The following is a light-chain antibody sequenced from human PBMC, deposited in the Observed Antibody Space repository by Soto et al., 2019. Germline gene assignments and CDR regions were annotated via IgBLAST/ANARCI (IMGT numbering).Light chain of an antibody. Sequence: DIQMTQSPSSLSASVGDTVTITCRASQGISSYLAWYQQKPGKVPKLLIYAASTLQSGVPSRFSGSASGTDFTLTISSLQPEDVGTYYYQKYNSAPLTFGGGTKVDIK. V-gene: IGKV1-27*01. CDR3: QKYNSAPLT. J-gene: IGKJ4*01. CDR2: AAS. CDR1: QGISSY.